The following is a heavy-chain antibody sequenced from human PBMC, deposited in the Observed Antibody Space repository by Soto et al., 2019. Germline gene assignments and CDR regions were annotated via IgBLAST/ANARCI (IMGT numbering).Heavy chain of an antibody. CDR3: ARVVVVIPPGYYDAMDV. D-gene: IGHD3-22*01. V-gene: IGHV3-48*02. Sequence: PGGSLRLSCAASGFTFSSFHMNWVRQAPGRGLEWVAYITSSSDTIYYSDSVKGRFTISRDNGKNSLFLQMNSLRDEDTAVYYCARVVVVIPPGYYDAMDVWSQGTTVTVSS. J-gene: IGHJ6*02. CDR2: ITSSSDTI. CDR1: GFTFSSFH.